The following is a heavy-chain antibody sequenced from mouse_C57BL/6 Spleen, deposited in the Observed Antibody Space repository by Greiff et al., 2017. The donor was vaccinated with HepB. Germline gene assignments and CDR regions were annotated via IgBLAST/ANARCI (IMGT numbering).Heavy chain of an antibody. CDR3: ARDGTTVVAKAMDY. CDR2: ISYDGSN. CDR1: GYSITSGYY. V-gene: IGHV3-6*01. J-gene: IGHJ4*01. Sequence: EVKLEESGPGLVKPSQSLSLTCSVTGYSITSGYYWNWIRQFPGNKLEWMGYISYDGSNNYNPSLKNRISITRDTSKNQFFLKLNSVTTEDTATYDCARDGTTVVAKAMDYWGQGTSVTVSS. D-gene: IGHD1-1*01.